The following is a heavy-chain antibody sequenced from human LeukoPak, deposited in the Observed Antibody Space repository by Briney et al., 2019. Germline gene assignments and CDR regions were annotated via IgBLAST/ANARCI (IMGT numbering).Heavy chain of an antibody. V-gene: IGHV4-4*07. CDR2: IYHSGST. D-gene: IGHD1-26*01. Sequence: SETLSLTCNVSGASISSHYWNWIRQPAGKGLEWIGSIYHSGSTYYNPSLKSRVTISVDTSKNQFSLKLSSVTAADTAVYYCARVCGDGGSYSNWYFDLWGRGTLVTVSS. J-gene: IGHJ2*01. CDR1: GASISSHY. CDR3: ARVCGDGGSYSNWYFDL.